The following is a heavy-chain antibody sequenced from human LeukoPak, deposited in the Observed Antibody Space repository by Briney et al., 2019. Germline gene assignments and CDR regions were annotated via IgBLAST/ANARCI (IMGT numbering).Heavy chain of an antibody. Sequence: SETLSLTCTVSGGSISSYYWSWIRQPPGKGLEWLGYIYYSGNTDYNPSLKSRVAISVDTSKNQFSLKLSSVTAADTAVYYCARSTGSTKFIHYWGQGTLVTVSS. D-gene: IGHD2-8*01. CDR1: GGSISSYY. CDR3: ARSTGSTKFIHY. CDR2: IYYSGNT. J-gene: IGHJ4*02. V-gene: IGHV4-59*01.